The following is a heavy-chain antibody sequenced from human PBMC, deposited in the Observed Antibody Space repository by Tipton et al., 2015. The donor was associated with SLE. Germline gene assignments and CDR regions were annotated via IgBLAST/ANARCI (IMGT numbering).Heavy chain of an antibody. V-gene: IGHV4-59*02. CDR2: IHYNRDT. Sequence: GASVSSHYWNWIRQTPGKGLEWIGYIHYNRDTNYHPSLKSRVTISVDTSKNQLSLKLTSVTAADTAVYYCAGGSVVADDFWGQGTLVTVSS. CDR1: GASVSSHY. D-gene: IGHD2-15*01. CDR3: AGGSVVADDF. J-gene: IGHJ4*02.